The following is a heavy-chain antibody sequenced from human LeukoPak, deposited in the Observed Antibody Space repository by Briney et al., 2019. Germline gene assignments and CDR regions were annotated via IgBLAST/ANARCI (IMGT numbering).Heavy chain of an antibody. J-gene: IGHJ6*02. CDR3: AKVRVPYGSGRYYYGMDV. CDR2: ISYDGSNK. Sequence: GGSLILSCAASGFTFSSYGMHWVRQAPGKGLEWVAVISYDGSNKYYADSVKGRFTISRDNSKNTLYLQMNSLRAEDTAVYYCAKVRVPYGSGRYYYGMDVWGQGTTVTVSS. V-gene: IGHV3-30*18. CDR1: GFTFSSYG. D-gene: IGHD3-10*01.